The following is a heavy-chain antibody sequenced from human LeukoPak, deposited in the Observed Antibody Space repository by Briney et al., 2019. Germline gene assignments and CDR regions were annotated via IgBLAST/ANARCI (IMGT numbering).Heavy chain of an antibody. CDR2: IYHSGST. J-gene: IGHJ3*02. D-gene: IGHD3-9*01. V-gene: IGHV4-30-2*01. CDR1: GGSISSGGYS. CDR3: ARVDILTGYAAFDI. Sequence: TLSLTCAVSGGSISSGGYSWSWIGQPPGKGLEGSGYIYHSGSTFYNPSLQSRVTISVDRSKNQCSLKLSSVTAADTAVYYCARVDILTGYAAFDIWGQETMVTVS.